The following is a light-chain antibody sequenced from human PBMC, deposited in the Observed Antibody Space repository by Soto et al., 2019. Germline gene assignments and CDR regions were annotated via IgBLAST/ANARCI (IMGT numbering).Light chain of an antibody. CDR3: QQYYSYPPT. J-gene: IGKJ1*01. Sequence: AIRMTQSPSSLSAYTGDRVTITCRASQGISSYLAWYQQKPGKAPKLLIYAASTLQSGVPSRFSGSGSGTDFTLTISCLQSEDFATYYCQQYYSYPPTFGQGTKV. CDR1: QGISSY. V-gene: IGKV1-8*01. CDR2: AAS.